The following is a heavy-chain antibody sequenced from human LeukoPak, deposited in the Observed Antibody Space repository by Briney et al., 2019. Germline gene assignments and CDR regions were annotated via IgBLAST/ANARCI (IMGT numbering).Heavy chain of an antibody. V-gene: IGHV3-23*01. J-gene: IGHJ4*02. CDR2: ISGSGGST. Sequence: GGSLRLSCAASGFTFSSYAMSWVRQAPGKGLEWVSAISGSGGSTYYADSVKGRFTISRDNSKSTLYLQMNSLRAEDTAVYYCANMKESLVGATSCFFYWGQGTLVTVSS. CDR1: GFTFSSYA. CDR3: ANMKESLVGATSCFFY. D-gene: IGHD1-26*01.